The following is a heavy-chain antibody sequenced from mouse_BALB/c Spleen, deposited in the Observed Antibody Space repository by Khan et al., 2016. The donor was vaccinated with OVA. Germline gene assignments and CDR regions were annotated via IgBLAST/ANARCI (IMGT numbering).Heavy chain of an antibody. CDR1: GYAFTNYL. CDR3: TRGGFGGCAY. V-gene: IGHV1-54*01. Sequence: QVQLQQSGAELVRPGTSVKVSCKASGYAFTNYLIEWIKQRPGQGLEWIGVINPGSGGTNYNEKFKGKATLTADISSSTAYMQLSSLTSDVSAVCFGTRGGFGGCAYWGQGTLVTVSA. D-gene: IGHD3-1*01. CDR2: INPGSGGT. J-gene: IGHJ3*01.